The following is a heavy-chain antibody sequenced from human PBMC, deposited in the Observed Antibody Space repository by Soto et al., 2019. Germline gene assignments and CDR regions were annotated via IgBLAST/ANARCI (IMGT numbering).Heavy chain of an antibody. CDR3: TKARLVGSAWYVEYFDS. CDR2: ISYDGINI. V-gene: IGHV3-30*18. Sequence: GGSLRLSCAASGFTFRSFGMHWVRQATGKGLEWVASISYDGINIYYADSVKGRFTISRDNSTDTLHLQMNSMRAEDTAVYFCTKARLVGSAWYVEYFDSWGLGTLVTVSS. J-gene: IGHJ4*02. D-gene: IGHD6-19*01. CDR1: GFTFRSFG.